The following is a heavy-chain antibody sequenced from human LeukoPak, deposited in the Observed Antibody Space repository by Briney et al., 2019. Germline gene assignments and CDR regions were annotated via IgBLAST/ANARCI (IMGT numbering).Heavy chain of an antibody. CDR2: ISGSGTTT. V-gene: IGHV3-23*01. CDR1: GFTFSSYA. Sequence: PGGSLKLSCAASGFTFSSYAMTWVRQAPGKGLEWVSAISGSGTTTYYADSVKGCFTVSRDNSKNTLYLQMNSLRAEDTAVYYCARGSYSSGWYYWGQGTLVTVSS. D-gene: IGHD6-19*01. CDR3: ARGSYSSGWYY. J-gene: IGHJ4*02.